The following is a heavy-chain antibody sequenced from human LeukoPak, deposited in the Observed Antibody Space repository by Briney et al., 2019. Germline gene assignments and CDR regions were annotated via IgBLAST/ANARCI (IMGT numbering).Heavy chain of an antibody. J-gene: IGHJ3*02. CDR2: ISSSSSYI. D-gene: IGHD3-10*01. CDR1: GFTFSSYS. Sequence: KPGGSLRLSCAASGFTFSSYSMNWVRQAPGKGLEWVSSISSSSSYIYYADSVKGRFTISRDNAKNSLYLQMNSLRAEDTAVYYCASDRYYYGSGSYFWFRIDAFDIWGQGTMVTVSS. V-gene: IGHV3-21*01. CDR3: ASDRYYYGSGSYFWFRIDAFDI.